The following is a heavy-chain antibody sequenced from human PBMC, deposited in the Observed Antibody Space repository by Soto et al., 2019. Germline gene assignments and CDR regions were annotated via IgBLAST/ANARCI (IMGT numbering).Heavy chain of an antibody. D-gene: IGHD2-15*01. CDR1: GGSFSGYY. Sequence: QVQLQQWGAGLLKPSETLSLTCAVYGGSFSGYYWSWIRQPPGKGLEWIGEINHSGSTNYNPSLKSRVTISVDTSKNQFSLKLSSVTAGDTAVYYCARGRRGYCSGGSCWGQGTLVTVSS. V-gene: IGHV4-34*01. J-gene: IGHJ4*02. CDR3: ARGRRGYCSGGSC. CDR2: INHSGST.